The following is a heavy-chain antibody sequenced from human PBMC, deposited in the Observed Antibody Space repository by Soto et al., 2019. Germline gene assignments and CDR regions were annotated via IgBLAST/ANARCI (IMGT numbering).Heavy chain of an antibody. J-gene: IGHJ4*02. Sequence: QVQLVESGGGLVKPGGSLRLSCAASGFTFSDYYMSWIRQAPGKGLEWVSYISSSGSTIYYADSVKGRFTISRDNAKNSLYLQMNSLRAEDTAVYYCARLKGGLGSCSSTSCNFSPYYFDYWGQGTLVTVSS. V-gene: IGHV3-11*01. CDR3: ARLKGGLGSCSSTSCNFSPYYFDY. CDR1: GFTFSDYY. D-gene: IGHD2-2*01. CDR2: ISSSGSTI.